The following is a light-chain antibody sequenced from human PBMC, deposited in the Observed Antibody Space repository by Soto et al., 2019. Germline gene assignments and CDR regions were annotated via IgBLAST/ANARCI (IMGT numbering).Light chain of an antibody. CDR3: QQYGSSPTLT. V-gene: IGKV3-20*01. J-gene: IGKJ4*01. CDR1: QTIRNNY. Sequence: EIVLTQSPGTLSLSPGDRATLSCRASQTIRNNYLAWYQQKPGQAPRLLIYGASSRATGIPDRFSGSGSGTDFTLTISRLEPEDFAVYYCQQYGSSPTLTFGGGTKVDIK. CDR2: GAS.